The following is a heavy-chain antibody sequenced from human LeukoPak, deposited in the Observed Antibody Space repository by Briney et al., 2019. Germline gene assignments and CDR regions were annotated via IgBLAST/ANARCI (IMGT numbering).Heavy chain of an antibody. V-gene: IGHV3-11*01. CDR2: ISSSGSTI. J-gene: IGHJ3*02. CDR3: AKEADDWLLTPGFGAFDI. D-gene: IGHD3-9*01. Sequence: GGSLRLSCAASGFTFSDYYMSWIRQAPGKGLEWVSYISSSGSTIYYADSVKGRFTISRDNSKNTLYLQMNSLRAEDTAVYYCAKEADDWLLTPGFGAFDIWGQGTMVTVSS. CDR1: GFTFSDYY.